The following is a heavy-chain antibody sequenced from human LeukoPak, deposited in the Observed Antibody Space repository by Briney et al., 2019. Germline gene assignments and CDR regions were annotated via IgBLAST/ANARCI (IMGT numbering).Heavy chain of an antibody. CDR2: INYSGST. CDR3: ASLYKFWAFDI. CDR1: GGSISSGGYY. Sequence: SETLSLTCTVSGGSISSGGYYWSWIHQHPGKGLEWIGYINYSGSTDYNPSLKSRVIIFVDTSQNQFSLKLSSVTAADTAVYYCASLYKFWAFDIWGQGTMVTVSS. J-gene: IGHJ3*02. D-gene: IGHD3/OR15-3a*01. V-gene: IGHV4-31*03.